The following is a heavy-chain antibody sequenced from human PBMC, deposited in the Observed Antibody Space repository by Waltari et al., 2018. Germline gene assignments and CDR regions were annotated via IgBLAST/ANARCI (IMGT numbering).Heavy chain of an antibody. CDR1: GGSISSYY. Sequence: QVQLQESGPGLVKPSETLSLTCTVSGGSISSYYWSWIRQPPGKGLEWIGYIYYSGSTNSNPSLKSRVTISVDTSKNQFSLKLSSVSAADTAVYYCARVNCSSTSCYGPNWFDPWGQGTLVTVSS. D-gene: IGHD2-2*01. CDR2: IYYSGST. CDR3: ARVNCSSTSCYGPNWFDP. V-gene: IGHV4-59*01. J-gene: IGHJ5*02.